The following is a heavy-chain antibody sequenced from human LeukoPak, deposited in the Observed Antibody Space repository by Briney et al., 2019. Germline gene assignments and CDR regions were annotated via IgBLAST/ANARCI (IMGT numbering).Heavy chain of an antibody. V-gene: IGHV3-33*01. CDR1: GFTFSSDG. CDR2: IWYDGSNK. J-gene: IGHJ4*02. D-gene: IGHD2-2*01. CDR3: ARDTSRAVDY. Sequence: PGGTLRLSYAPPGFTFSSDGRHWVRQAPGKGQLGVAVIWYDGSNKYYADSVKGRFTISRDNSKNTLYMQMNSLRAEDTAVYYCARDTSRAVDYWGQGTLVTVSS.